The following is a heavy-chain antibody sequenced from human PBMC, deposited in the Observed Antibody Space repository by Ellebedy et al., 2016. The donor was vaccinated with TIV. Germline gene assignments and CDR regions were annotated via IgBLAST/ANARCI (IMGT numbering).Heavy chain of an antibody. D-gene: IGHD3-10*01. CDR1: GYTFTDYG. CDR3: ARDPLNRGLLESWLTPPDY. J-gene: IGHJ4*02. V-gene: IGHV1-18*01. CDR2: ISGQKGDT. Sequence: AASVKVSCKTSGYTFTDYGVSWVRQAPGQGLEYVGWISGQKGDTKYRHNFQGRITMTTDTSTGTAYMELRSLRSDDTAIYYCARDPLNRGLLESWLTPPDYWGQGTLITVSS.